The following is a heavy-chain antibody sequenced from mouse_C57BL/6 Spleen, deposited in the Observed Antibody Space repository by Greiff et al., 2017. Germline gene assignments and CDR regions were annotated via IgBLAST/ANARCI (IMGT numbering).Heavy chain of an antibody. Sequence: FQLQQSGPGLVQPSQSLSITCTVSGFSLTSSGVHWFRQSPGKGLEWLGVIWRGGSTDYNAAFISRRSISKDNSKSQVFFKMNSLQADDTAIYYCARKDNYEFAYWGQGTLVTVSA. D-gene: IGHD1-3*01. CDR1: GFSLTSSG. CDR2: IWRGGST. J-gene: IGHJ3*01. CDR3: ARKDNYEFAY. V-gene: IGHV2-2*01.